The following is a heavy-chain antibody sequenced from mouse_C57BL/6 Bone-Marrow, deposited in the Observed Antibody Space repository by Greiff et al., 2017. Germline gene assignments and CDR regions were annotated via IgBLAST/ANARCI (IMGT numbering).Heavy chain of an antibody. CDR1: GYTFTSYT. CDR2: INPSSGYT. CDR3: ARRLYEDY. V-gene: IGHV1-4*01. J-gene: IGHJ2*01. D-gene: IGHD2-3*01. Sequence: VKLVESGAELARPGASVKMSCKASGYTFTSYTMHWVKQRPGQGLEWIGYINPSSGYTKYNQKFKDKATLTADKSSSTAYMQLSSLTSEDSAVYYCARRLYEDYWGQGTTLTVSS.